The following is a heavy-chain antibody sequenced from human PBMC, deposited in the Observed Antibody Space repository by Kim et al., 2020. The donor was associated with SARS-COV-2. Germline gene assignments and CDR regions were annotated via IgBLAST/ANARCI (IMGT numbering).Heavy chain of an antibody. J-gene: IGHJ4*02. Sequence: GGSLRLSCAASGFTVSSYWMHWVRQAPGKGLVWVSRINSDGSSTYYADSVKGRIIISRDDTKNTLYLQMNSLRAEDTAVYYCATDDIVVVVATTISVYWGQGTLVTVSS. CDR3: ATDDIVVVVATTISVY. CDR2: INSDGSST. CDR1: GFTVSSYW. D-gene: IGHD2-15*01. V-gene: IGHV3-74*01.